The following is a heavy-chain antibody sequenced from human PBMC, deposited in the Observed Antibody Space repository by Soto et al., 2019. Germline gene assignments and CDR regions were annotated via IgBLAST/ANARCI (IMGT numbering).Heavy chain of an antibody. CDR1: GYTFASYA. J-gene: IGHJ4*02. V-gene: IGHV1-3*01. Sequence: ASVKVSCKASGYTFASYAMHWVRQAPGQRLEWMGWINAGNGNTKYSQKFQGRVTITRDTSASTAYMELRSLRSDDTAVYYCASTGRGYSGYEEGSRLDYWGQGTLVTVSS. CDR3: ASTGRGYSGYEEGSRLDY. D-gene: IGHD5-12*01. CDR2: INAGNGNT.